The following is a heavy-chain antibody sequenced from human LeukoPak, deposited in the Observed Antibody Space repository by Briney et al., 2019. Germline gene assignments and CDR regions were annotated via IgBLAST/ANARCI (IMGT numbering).Heavy chain of an antibody. CDR1: GGSISSYY. J-gene: IGHJ4*02. D-gene: IGHD6-13*01. CDR2: IYYSGST. CDR3: ARGLMMAVAGRGEFHY. Sequence: SETLSLTCTVTGGSISSYYWSWIRQPPGKGLEWIGYIYYSGSTNYNPSLKSRVTISVDTSKNQFSLKLSSVTAADTAVYYCARGLMMAVAGRGEFHYWGQGTLVTVSS. V-gene: IGHV4-59*01.